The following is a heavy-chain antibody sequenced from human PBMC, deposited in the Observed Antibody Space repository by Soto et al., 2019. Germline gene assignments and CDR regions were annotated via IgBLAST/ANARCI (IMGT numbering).Heavy chain of an antibody. CDR3: AHSNTWYVPVFDY. CDR1: GFSLSTSGVS. V-gene: IGHV2-5*02. D-gene: IGHD6-13*01. Sequence: QITLKESGPTLVKPTQTLTLTCTFSGFSLSTSGVSVGWIRQPPGKALEWLALISWDDDKVYSPSLKSRLTLTRDTANNQVVVTMTDMDPVVTATYYCAHSNTWYVPVFDYWGQGTLVTVSS. CDR2: ISWDDDK. J-gene: IGHJ4*02.